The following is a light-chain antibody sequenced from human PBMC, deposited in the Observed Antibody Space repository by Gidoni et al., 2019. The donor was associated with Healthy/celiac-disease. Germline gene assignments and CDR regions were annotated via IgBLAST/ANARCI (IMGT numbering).Light chain of an antibody. CDR1: ALPKQY. CDR3: QSADSSGTYVV. V-gene: IGLV3-25*03. J-gene: IGLJ2*01. Sequence: SYELTQPPSLSVSPGQTARITCTGDALPKQYAYWYPQKPGQAPVLVIYKDSERPAGIPERFSGSSSGTTVTLTISGVQAEDEADYYCQSADSSGTYVVFGGGTKLTVL. CDR2: KDS.